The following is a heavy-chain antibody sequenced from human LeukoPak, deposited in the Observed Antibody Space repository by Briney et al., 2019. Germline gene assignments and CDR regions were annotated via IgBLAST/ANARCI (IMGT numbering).Heavy chain of an antibody. V-gene: IGHV4-39*01. CDR2: IYYSGST. D-gene: IGHD6-19*01. Sequence: SETLSLTCTVSGGSIRSSSYYWGWIRQPPGKGLEWIGSIYYSGSTYYNASLKSRGTIPVNTSKNQFSLKLNSVTAADTAVYFCARQVVAVAGTGYFDYWGQGTLVTVSS. CDR1: GGSIRSSSYY. J-gene: IGHJ4*02. CDR3: ARQVVAVAGTGYFDY.